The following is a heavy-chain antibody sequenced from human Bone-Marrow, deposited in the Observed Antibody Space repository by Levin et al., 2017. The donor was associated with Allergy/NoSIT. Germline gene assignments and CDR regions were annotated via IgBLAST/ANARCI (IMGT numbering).Heavy chain of an antibody. CDR3: AITDDYYGMDV. J-gene: IGHJ6*02. Sequence: SETLSLTCSVSSGSITSSRYYWSWIRQPPGTGLEWLGSVYYSGSTYYNPSLKSRVTMSVDTSKNQLSLKVSSVSASDAAVYYCAITDDYYGMDVWGQGTTLTVS. CDR1: SGSITSSRYY. V-gene: IGHV4-39*01. D-gene: IGHD3-3*01. CDR2: VYYSGST.